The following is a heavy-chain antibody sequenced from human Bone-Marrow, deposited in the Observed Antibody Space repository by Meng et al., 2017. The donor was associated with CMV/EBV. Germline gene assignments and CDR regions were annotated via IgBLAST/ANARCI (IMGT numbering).Heavy chain of an antibody. CDR3: ARGLPPESGSYFMDFDY. D-gene: IGHD1-26*01. Sequence: ASVKVSCKASGYTFTSYGISWVRQAPGQGLEWMGWISAYNGNTNYAQKLQGRVTMTTDTSTSTAYMELRSLGSDDTAVYYCARGLPPESGSYFMDFDYWGQGTLVTVSS. J-gene: IGHJ4*02. CDR2: ISAYNGNT. CDR1: GYTFTSYG. V-gene: IGHV1-18*01.